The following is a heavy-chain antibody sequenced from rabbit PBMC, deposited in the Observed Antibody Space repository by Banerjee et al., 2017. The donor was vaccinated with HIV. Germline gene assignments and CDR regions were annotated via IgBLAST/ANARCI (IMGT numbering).Heavy chain of an antibody. J-gene: IGHJ4*01. CDR2: IATGSDTT. Sequence: QEQLEESGGDLVKPEGSLTITCTASGFSFSNKYVMCWVRQAPGKGLEWIGCIATGSDTTDYATWAKGRFTISKISSTTVTLQMTSLTAADTATYFCARDGASGYNFNLWGQGPSSPS. CDR3: ARDGASGYNFNL. CDR1: GFSFSNKYV. D-gene: IGHD1-1*01. V-gene: IGHV1S45*01.